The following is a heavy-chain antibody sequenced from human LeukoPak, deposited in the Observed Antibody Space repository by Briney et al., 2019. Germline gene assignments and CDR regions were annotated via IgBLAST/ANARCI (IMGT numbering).Heavy chain of an antibody. CDR1: GGSFSGYY. CDR3: AREGYYDYVWGSYRYTGYNWFDP. D-gene: IGHD3-16*02. J-gene: IGHJ5*02. CDR2: INHSGST. Sequence: SETLSLTCAVYGGSFSGYYWSWIRQPPGKGLEWIGEINHSGSTNYNPSLKSRVTISVETSKNQFSLKLSSVTAADTAVYYCAREGYYDYVWGSYRYTGYNWFDPWGQGTLVTVSS. V-gene: IGHV4-34*01.